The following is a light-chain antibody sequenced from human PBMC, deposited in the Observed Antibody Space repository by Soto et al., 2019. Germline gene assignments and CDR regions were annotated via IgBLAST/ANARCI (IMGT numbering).Light chain of an antibody. J-gene: IGKJ2*01. V-gene: IGKV3-15*01. CDR3: QQYDYWYT. CDR1: QSVSTN. Sequence: EIVMTQSPATLSVSPGERATLSCSASQSVSTNLGWYQQRPGQAPRLLIYGASTRATGIPARFSGSGSGTEFTLTISSLQSEDFALYDCQQYDYWYTFGQGTKLEIK. CDR2: GAS.